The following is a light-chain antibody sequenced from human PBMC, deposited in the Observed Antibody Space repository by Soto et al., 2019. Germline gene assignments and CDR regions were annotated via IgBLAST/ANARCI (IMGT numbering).Light chain of an antibody. CDR1: ETVTSKF. CDR3: QQYGLSPYS. Sequence: EIVLTQSPGTLSLSPGETATLSCEASETVTSKFLAWYQQKPGQAPRLLIYGASNRASGISDRFSGSGSGTDFTLTIFSLEPEDFAVYYCQQYGLSPYSFGKGTKVE. V-gene: IGKV3-20*01. J-gene: IGKJ2*01. CDR2: GAS.